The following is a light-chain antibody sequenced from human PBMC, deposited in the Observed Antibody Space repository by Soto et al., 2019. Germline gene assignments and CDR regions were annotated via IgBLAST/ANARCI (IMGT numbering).Light chain of an antibody. CDR1: QSISSW. CDR3: QQYNSYPVT. V-gene: IGKV1-5*01. CDR2: DAS. J-gene: IGKJ1*01. Sequence: DIQMTQSPSTLSASVGDRVTITCRASQSISSWLARYQQKPGKAPKLLIYDASSLESGVPSRFSGSGSGTEFTLTISSLQPDDFATYYCQQYNSYPVTFGQGTKVEIK.